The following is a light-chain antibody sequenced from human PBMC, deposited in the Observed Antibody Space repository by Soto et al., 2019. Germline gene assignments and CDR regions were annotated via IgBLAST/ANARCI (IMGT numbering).Light chain of an antibody. J-gene: IGKJ1*01. CDR3: QQSYSTTET. V-gene: IGKV1-5*01. CDR1: QSVRSW. Sequence: DIQMTQSPSTLSASVGDRVTITCRASQSVRSWLAWYQQKPGRAPKFLIYDASSLESGVPSRFSGSGSGTEFTLTISSLQPDDFATYYCQQSYSTTETFGQGTKVDIK. CDR2: DAS.